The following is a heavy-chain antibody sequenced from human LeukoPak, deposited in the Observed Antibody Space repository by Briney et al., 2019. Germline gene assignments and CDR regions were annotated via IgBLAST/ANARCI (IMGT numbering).Heavy chain of an antibody. J-gene: IGHJ6*03. CDR3: ANLYVWGSYRHSMDV. D-gene: IGHD3-16*02. V-gene: IGHV3-30*02. CDR2: IRYDGSNK. Sequence: SGGSLRLSCAASGFTFSCYGMHWVRQAPGKWLEWVAFIRYDGSNKYYADSVKGRFTISRDNSKNTLYLQMNSLRAKDTAVYYCANLYVWGSYRHSMDVWGKGTTVTVSS. CDR1: GFTFSCYG.